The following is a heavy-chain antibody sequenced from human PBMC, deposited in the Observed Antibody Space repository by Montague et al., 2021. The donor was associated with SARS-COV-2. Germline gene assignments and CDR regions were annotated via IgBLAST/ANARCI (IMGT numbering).Heavy chain of an antibody. Sequence: SLRLSCAASGFTFSNYWMNWARQAPGKGLEWVASIKPDGSGQNYVDSVKGRFTISRDNAKKSLYLQMNSLRVDDTAVYYCARNLFSSGSFWGQGTLVTVSS. CDR3: ARNLFSSGSF. CDR2: IKPDGSGQ. V-gene: IGHV3-7*01. CDR1: GFTFSNYW. D-gene: IGHD3-10*01. J-gene: IGHJ4*02.